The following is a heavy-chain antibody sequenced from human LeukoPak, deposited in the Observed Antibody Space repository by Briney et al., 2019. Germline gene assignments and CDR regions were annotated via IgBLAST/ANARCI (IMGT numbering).Heavy chain of an antibody. J-gene: IGHJ2*01. Sequence: GGSLRLSCAASGFTFSSYAMHWVRQAPGKGLEWVAVISYDGSNKYYADSVKGRFTISRDNSKNTLYLQMNSLRAEDTAVYYCARGLGYSGLGYFDLWGRGTLVTVSS. D-gene: IGHD5-12*01. CDR3: ARGLGYSGLGYFDL. V-gene: IGHV3-30*01. CDR1: GFTFSSYA. CDR2: ISYDGSNK.